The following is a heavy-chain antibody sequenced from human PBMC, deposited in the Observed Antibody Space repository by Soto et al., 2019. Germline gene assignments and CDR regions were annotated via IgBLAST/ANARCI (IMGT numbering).Heavy chain of an antibody. Sequence: ASVKVSCKASGGTFSSYAISWVRQAPGQGLEWMGGIIPIFGTANYAQKFQGRVTITADESTSTAYMELSSLRSEDTAVYYCARDGGYDSSGYPTGYYGMEVWGQGTTVTVPS. CDR3: ARDGGYDSSGYPTGYYGMEV. CDR1: GGTFSSYA. D-gene: IGHD3-22*01. V-gene: IGHV1-69*13. J-gene: IGHJ6*02. CDR2: IIPIFGTA.